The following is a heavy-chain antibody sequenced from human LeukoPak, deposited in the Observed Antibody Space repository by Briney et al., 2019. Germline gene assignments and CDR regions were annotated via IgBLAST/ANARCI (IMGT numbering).Heavy chain of an antibody. V-gene: IGHV1-18*01. J-gene: IGHJ4*02. CDR1: GYTFTNLG. Sequence: ASVKVSCKASGYTFTNLGVTWVRQAPGQGLEWMGWISGYSGNTKYAQKFQARVTLTTDTPTSTAYMEMRSLISDDTAVYYCARDGGIEGRHLDYWGQGTLVTVSS. CDR3: ARDGGIEGRHLDY. D-gene: IGHD1-26*01. CDR2: ISGYSGNT.